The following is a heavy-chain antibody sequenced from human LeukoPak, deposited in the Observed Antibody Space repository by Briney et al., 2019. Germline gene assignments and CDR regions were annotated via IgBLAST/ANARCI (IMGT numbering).Heavy chain of an antibody. CDR1: GFTFSSYA. D-gene: IGHD4-17*01. CDR3: AKGAYGVNPDAFDI. V-gene: IGHV3-30*04. CDR2: ISYDGSNK. J-gene: IGHJ3*02. Sequence: PGGSLRLSCAASGFTFSSYAMHWVRQAPGKGLEWVAVISYDGSNKYYADSVKGRFTISRDNSKNTLYLQMNSLRAEDTAVYYCAKGAYGVNPDAFDIWGQGTMVTVSS.